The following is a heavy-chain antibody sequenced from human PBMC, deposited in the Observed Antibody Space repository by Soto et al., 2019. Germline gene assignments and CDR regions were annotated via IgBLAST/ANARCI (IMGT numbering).Heavy chain of an antibody. Sequence: EASVKVSCKASGYTSTSYDINWVRQATGQGLEWMGWMNPNSGNTGYAQKFQGRVTTTRNTSISTAYMELSSLRSEDTAVYYCARGNNVLLWFGELWPEYYFDYWGQGTLVTVSP. CDR2: MNPNSGNT. CDR1: GYTSTSYD. V-gene: IGHV1-8*01. J-gene: IGHJ4*02. CDR3: ARGNNVLLWFGELWPEYYFDY. D-gene: IGHD3-10*01.